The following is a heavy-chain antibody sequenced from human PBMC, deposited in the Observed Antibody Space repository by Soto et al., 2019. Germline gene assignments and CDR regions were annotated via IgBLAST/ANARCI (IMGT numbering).Heavy chain of an antibody. CDR2: INHSGST. J-gene: IGHJ4*02. CDR1: GGSFRCYY. D-gene: IGHD3-16*02. Sequence: PSGTPSPPPAVYGGSFRCYYWGGIRPPPGEGLGGIGEINHSGSTNYNPSLKSRVTISVDTSKNQFSLKLSSVTAADTAVYYCARGELITFGGVSVSGLDYFDYWGQGTLVTVSS. CDR3: ARGELITFGGVSVSGLDYFDY. V-gene: IGHV4-34*01.